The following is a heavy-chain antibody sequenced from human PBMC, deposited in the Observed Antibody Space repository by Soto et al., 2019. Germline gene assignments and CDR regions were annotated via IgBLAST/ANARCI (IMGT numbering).Heavy chain of an antibody. D-gene: IGHD2-15*01. V-gene: IGHV4-4*02. CDR2: IYHSGST. J-gene: IGHJ6*03. CDR1: SGSISSSNW. CDR3: ARDKVVAAANYCYYYYMDV. Sequence: QVQLQESGPGLVKPSGTLSLTCAVSSGSISSSNWWSWVRQPPGKGLEWIGEIYHSGSTNYNPSLKSRVTISVDKSKNQFSLKLSSVTAADTAVYYCARDKVVAAANYCYYYYMDVWGKGTTVTVSS.